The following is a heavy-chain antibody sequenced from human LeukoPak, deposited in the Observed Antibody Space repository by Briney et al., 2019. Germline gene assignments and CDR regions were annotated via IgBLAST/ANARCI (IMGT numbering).Heavy chain of an antibody. J-gene: IGHJ2*01. V-gene: IGHV4-34*01. Sequence: PSETLSFTCAVYGGSFSGYYWSWIRQPPGKRLEWIGEINHSGSTNYNPSLKSRVTISVDTSKNQFSLKLSSVTAADTAVYYCARVRGAVAGHWYFDLWGRGTLVTVSS. CDR2: INHSGST. D-gene: IGHD6-19*01. CDR3: ARVRGAVAGHWYFDL. CDR1: GGSFSGYY.